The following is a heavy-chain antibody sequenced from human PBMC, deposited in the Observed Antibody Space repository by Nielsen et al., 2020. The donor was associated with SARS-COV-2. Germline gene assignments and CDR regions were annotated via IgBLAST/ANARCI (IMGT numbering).Heavy chain of an antibody. Sequence: GESLKISCAASGFTFSSYSMNWVRQAPGKGLEWVSYISSSSSTIYYADSVKGRFTISRDNAKNSLYLQMNSLRAEDTAVYYCARRPYSSSSSTAGSYYYYMDVWGKGTTVTVSS. D-gene: IGHD6-6*01. CDR1: GFTFSSYS. CDR2: ISSSSSTI. CDR3: ARRPYSSSSSTAGSYYYYMDV. V-gene: IGHV3-48*01. J-gene: IGHJ6*03.